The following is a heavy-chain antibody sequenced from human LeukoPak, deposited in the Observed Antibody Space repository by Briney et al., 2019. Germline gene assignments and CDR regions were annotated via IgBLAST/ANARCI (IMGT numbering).Heavy chain of an antibody. CDR1: GFAVSSNY. Sequence: GGSLRLSCAASGFAVSSNYMSWVRQAPGKGLEWVSVIYSGGSTYYADSVKGRFSISRDNSKNTLYLQMNSLRAEDTAVYYCARGSTWYYFDYWGQGTLVTVSS. V-gene: IGHV3-53*01. J-gene: IGHJ4*02. CDR2: IYSGGST. CDR3: ARGSTWYYFDY. D-gene: IGHD6-13*01.